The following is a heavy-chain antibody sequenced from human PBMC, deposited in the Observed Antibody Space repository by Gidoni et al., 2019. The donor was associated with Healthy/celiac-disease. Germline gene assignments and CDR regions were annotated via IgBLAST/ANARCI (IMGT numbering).Heavy chain of an antibody. Sequence: EVQLVESGGGMVKTGGSLRLSCAAPGFTLSSYSMNWVRQAPGTGLELFSSISSSSSYIYYADSVKGRFTISRDNAKNSLYLQMNSLRAEDTAVYYCARVRHYDFWSGYFILDAFDIWGQGTMVTVSS. CDR1: GFTLSSYS. CDR2: ISSSSSYI. D-gene: IGHD3-3*01. J-gene: IGHJ3*02. V-gene: IGHV3-21*01. CDR3: ARVRHYDFWSGYFILDAFDI.